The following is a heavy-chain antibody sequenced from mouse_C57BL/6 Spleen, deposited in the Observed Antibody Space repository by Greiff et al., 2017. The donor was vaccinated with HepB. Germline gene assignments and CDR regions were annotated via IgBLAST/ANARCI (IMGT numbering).Heavy chain of an antibody. D-gene: IGHD4-1*01. J-gene: IGHJ4*01. CDR3: ARQGTGYAMDY. CDR2: IYPGDGDT. V-gene: IGHV1-82*01. CDR1: GYAFSSSW. Sequence: VHLVESGPELVKPGASVKISCKASGYAFSSSWMNWVKQRPGKGLEWIGRIYPGDGDTNYNGKFKGKATLTADKSSSTAYMQLSSLTSEDSAVYFCARQGTGYAMDYWGQGTSVTVSS.